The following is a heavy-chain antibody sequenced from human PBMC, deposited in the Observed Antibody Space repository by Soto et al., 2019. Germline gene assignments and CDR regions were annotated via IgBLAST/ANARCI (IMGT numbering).Heavy chain of an antibody. J-gene: IGHJ4*02. Sequence: EVQLVESGGGLVKTGGSLRLSCAASGFTFSSYTMNWVRQAPGKGLEWVSSISSSSAFLYYGKSLKGRFTISRDNAKNSLYLQMNSLTAEDTAVYSCARELQGGSYPFDYWGQGTLVTVSS. V-gene: IGHV3-21*01. D-gene: IGHD1-26*01. CDR2: ISSSSAFL. CDR1: GFTFSSYT. CDR3: ARELQGGSYPFDY.